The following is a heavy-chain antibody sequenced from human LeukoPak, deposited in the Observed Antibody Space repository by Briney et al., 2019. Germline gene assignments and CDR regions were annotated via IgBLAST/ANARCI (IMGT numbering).Heavy chain of an antibody. J-gene: IGHJ6*02. Sequence: LGESLKISCKGSGYSFTSYWIGWVRQMPGKRLEWMGIIYPGDSDTRYSPSFQGQVTISADKSIITAYLQWSSLNASDTAMYYCARRLRYCSGGSCYSGYGMDVWGQGTTVTVSS. V-gene: IGHV5-51*01. CDR1: GYSFTSYW. CDR3: ARRLRYCSGGSCYSGYGMDV. D-gene: IGHD2-15*01. CDR2: IYPGDSDT.